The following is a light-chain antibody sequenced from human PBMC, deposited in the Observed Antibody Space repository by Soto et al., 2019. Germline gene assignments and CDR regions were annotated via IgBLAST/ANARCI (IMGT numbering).Light chain of an antibody. CDR1: QSISSS. Sequence: EIVMTQSPATLSVSPGERATLSCTASQSISSSLAWYQQRPGQAPRLLIYGTTTRAAGVPSRFSGSGSGAEFTLTISSLQSEDFAFYYCQQYNNWPKTFGQGTKVEIK. J-gene: IGKJ1*01. V-gene: IGKV3-15*01. CDR3: QQYNNWPKT. CDR2: GTT.